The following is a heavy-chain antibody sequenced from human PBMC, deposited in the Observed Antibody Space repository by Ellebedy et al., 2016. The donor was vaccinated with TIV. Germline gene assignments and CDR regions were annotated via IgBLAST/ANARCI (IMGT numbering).Heavy chain of an antibody. J-gene: IGHJ3*02. CDR1: GFTFSSYA. Sequence: GESLKISXAASGFTFSSYAMSWVRQAPGKGLEWVSAISGSGGSTYYADSVKGRFTISRDNSKNTLYLQMNSLRAEDTAVYYCAKGEIPGGVAFDIWGQGTMVTVSS. CDR3: AKGEIPGGVAFDI. V-gene: IGHV3-23*01. D-gene: IGHD3-10*01. CDR2: ISGSGGST.